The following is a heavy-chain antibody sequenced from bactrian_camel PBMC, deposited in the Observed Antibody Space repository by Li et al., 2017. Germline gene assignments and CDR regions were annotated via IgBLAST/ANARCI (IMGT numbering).Heavy chain of an antibody. CDR1: GDTIGRYC. D-gene: IGHD4*01. Sequence: HVQLVESGGGSVQVGGSLRLSCVASGDTIGRYCMGWFRQIPDKEREGVAGIESVGSTTYMDSVKGRFTISHDNGNTLYLKMNSLKPEDTAVYICAADLCPDLTWDRDYDVRGESGYWGQGTQVTVS. V-gene: IGHV3S53*01. CDR3: AADLCPDLTWDRDYDVRGESGY. CDR2: IESVGST. J-gene: IGHJ6*01.